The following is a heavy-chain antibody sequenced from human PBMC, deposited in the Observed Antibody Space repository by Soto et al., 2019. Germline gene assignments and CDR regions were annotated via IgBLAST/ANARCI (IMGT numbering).Heavy chain of an antibody. Sequence: ASVKVSCKASGFTFTSSAMQWVRQARGQRLEWIGWIVVGSGNTNYAQKFQERVTITRDMSTSTAYMELSSLRSEDTAVYYCAARGGYCSGGSCYSDWAYYYYMDVWGKGTTVTVSS. J-gene: IGHJ6*03. CDR3: AARGGYCSGGSCYSDWAYYYYMDV. V-gene: IGHV1-58*02. CDR2: IVVGSGNT. CDR1: GFTFTSSA. D-gene: IGHD2-15*01.